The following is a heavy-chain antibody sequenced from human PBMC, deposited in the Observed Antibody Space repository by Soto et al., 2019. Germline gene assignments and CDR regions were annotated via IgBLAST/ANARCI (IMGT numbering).Heavy chain of an antibody. CDR1: GFKYTDFA. CDR2: ISYDGSDK. Sequence: VQLVESGGGEVPPGRSLRLSCAAYGFKYTDFALHWVRQAPGKGLEWVAIISYDGSDKYYADSVKGRCVISRDNPKNTLYLEMNSLRPEDTAVYFCAIRACDSYYAIDVWGQGTTVTVFS. CDR3: AIRACDSYYAIDV. D-gene: IGHD3-22*01. V-gene: IGHV3-30*09. J-gene: IGHJ6*02.